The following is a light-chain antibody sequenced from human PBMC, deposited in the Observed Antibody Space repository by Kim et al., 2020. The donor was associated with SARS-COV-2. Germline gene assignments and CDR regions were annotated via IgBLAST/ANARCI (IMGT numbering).Light chain of an antibody. CDR3: SSYAGSDNWV. J-gene: IGLJ3*02. Sequence: QSALTQPPSASGSPGQSVTISCTGTSSDVGGYKDVSWYQHHPGKAPKLMIYEVTKRPSGVPDRFSGSKSGNTASLTVSGLQAEDEADYYCSSYAGSDNWVFGGGTQLTVL. V-gene: IGLV2-8*01. CDR1: SSDVGGYKD. CDR2: EVT.